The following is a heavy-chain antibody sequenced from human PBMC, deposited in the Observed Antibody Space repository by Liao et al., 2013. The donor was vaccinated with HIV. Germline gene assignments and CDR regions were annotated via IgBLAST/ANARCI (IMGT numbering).Heavy chain of an antibody. J-gene: IGHJ2*01. CDR1: GASINSGSYY. D-gene: IGHD6-13*01. CDR2: IYTSGST. Sequence: QVQLQESGPGLVKPSQTLSLTCSVSGASINSGSYYWNWIRQPAGKGLEWIGRIYTSGSTNXNPSLKSRVTMSVDTSKNQFSLKLSSVSAADTAVYYCARDLRIAAAGNYWYFDLWGRGTLVTVS. CDR3: ARDLRIAAAGNYWYFDL. V-gene: IGHV4-61*02.